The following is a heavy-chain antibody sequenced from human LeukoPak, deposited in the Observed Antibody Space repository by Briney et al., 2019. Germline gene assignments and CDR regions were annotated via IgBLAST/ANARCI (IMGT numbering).Heavy chain of an antibody. CDR3: ARKYCSTTSCLFDN. Sequence: GRSLRLSCAASGFTFSSYEMNCVSQAPGKGLQWVSDISSSGTTIYYADSVKGRFTISRDNAKNSLYLQMNSLRAEDTAVYYCARKYCSTTSCLFDNWGQGTLVTVSS. V-gene: IGHV3-48*03. CDR1: GFTFSSYE. CDR2: ISSSGTTI. D-gene: IGHD2-2*01. J-gene: IGHJ4*02.